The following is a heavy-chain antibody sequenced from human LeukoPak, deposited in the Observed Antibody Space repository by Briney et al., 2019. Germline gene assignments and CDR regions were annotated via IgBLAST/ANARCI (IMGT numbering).Heavy chain of an antibody. V-gene: IGHV4-59*01. CDR3: ARYGSGTYRQFDY. D-gene: IGHD3-10*01. CDR2: IYYTGST. CDR1: GGSISTYY. Sequence: PSETLSLTCTVSGGSISTYYWSWIRQPPGKGLEWIGYIYYTGSTNYNPSLKSRVTISVDTSRNHFSLKLSSVTAADTAVYYCARYGSGTYRQFDYWGQGTLVTVSP. J-gene: IGHJ4*02.